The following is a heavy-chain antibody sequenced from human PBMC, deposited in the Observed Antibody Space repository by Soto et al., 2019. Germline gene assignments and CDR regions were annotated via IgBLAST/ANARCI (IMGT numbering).Heavy chain of an antibody. Sequence: PSETLSLTCTVSGGSISSYYWSWIRQPAGKGLEWIGRIYTSGSTNYNPSLKRRVTMSVDTSKNQFSLKLSSVTAADTAVYYCARGTLYYDFWSGYTGGNWFDPWGQGTLVTVSS. CDR2: IYTSGST. CDR1: GGSISSYY. CDR3: ARGTLYYDFWSGYTGGNWFDP. D-gene: IGHD3-3*01. J-gene: IGHJ5*02. V-gene: IGHV4-4*07.